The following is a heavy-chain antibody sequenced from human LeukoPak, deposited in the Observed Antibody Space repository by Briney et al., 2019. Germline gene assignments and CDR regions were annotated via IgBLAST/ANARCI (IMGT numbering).Heavy chain of an antibody. CDR3: AIGPPYAPGVLDV. J-gene: IGHJ6*03. D-gene: IGHD7-27*01. CDR2: IYYSGST. Sequence: KAGGSLRLSCAASGFTFSSYAMSWVRQPPGKGLEWIGSIYYSGSTYYNPSLKSRVTISVDTSKNQFSLKLSSVTAADTAVYHCAIGPPYAPGVLDVWGKGTTVTISS. V-gene: IGHV4-38-2*01. CDR1: GFTFSSYA.